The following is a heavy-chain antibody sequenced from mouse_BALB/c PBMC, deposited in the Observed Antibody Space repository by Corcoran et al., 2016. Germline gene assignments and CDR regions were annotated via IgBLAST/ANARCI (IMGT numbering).Heavy chain of an antibody. J-gene: IGHJ3*01. V-gene: IGHV1-18*01. CDR3: AAGSYYYGSSPFAY. CDR2: INPYNGGT. D-gene: IGHD1-1*01. CDR1: GYTFTDYT. Sequence: EVQLQQFGAELVKPGASVKISCKASGYTFTDYTMNWVKQSHGKNLEWIGLINPYNGGTSYNQKFKGKATLTVDKSSSTAYMELLSLTSEDSAVYYCAAGSYYYGSSPFAYWGQGTLVTVSA.